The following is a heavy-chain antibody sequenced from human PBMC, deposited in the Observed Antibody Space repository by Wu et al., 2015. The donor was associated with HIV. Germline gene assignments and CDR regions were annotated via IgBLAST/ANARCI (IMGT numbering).Heavy chain of an antibody. V-gene: IGHV1-69*13. CDR2: IIPIFGTA. Sequence: QVQLVQSGAEVKKPGSSVKVSCKASGGTFSNYAISWVRQAPGQGLEWMGRIIPIFGTANYAQKFQGRVTITADESTRTAYMELSSLKFEDTAVYYCASGPGYYDSTGYYRIDYWGQGTQVTVSS. J-gene: IGHJ4*02. CDR1: GGTFSNYA. CDR3: ASGPGYYDSTGYYRIDY. D-gene: IGHD3-22*01.